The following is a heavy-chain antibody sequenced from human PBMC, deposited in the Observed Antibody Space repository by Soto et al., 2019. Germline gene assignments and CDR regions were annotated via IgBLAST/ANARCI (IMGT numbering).Heavy chain of an antibody. J-gene: IGHJ6*02. CDR1: GGTFSSYA. CDR2: IIPIFGTA. V-gene: IGHV1-69*13. D-gene: IGHD5-18*01. Sequence: ASVKVSCKASGGTFSSYAISWVRQAPGQGLEWMGGIIPIFGTANYAQKFQGRVTITADESTSTAYMELSSLRSEDTAVYYCATRYSYGYVGDSYGMDVWGQGTTVTVSS. CDR3: ATRYSYGYVGDSYGMDV.